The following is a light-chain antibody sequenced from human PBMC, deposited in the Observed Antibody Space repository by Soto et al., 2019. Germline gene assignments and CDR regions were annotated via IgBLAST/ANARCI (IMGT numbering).Light chain of an antibody. J-gene: IGKJ5*01. CDR2: AAS. CDR3: QQHDTRPTMT. Sequence: IQVTQSPSSLSASVGESVTITCRACQDIDNYLNWYQHRPGEAPKLLIYAASYLETGVSTRFSGSGSGTDFSFTITNLRPEDSGTYYCQQHDTRPTMTFGQGTRLEI. CDR1: QDIDNY. V-gene: IGKV1-33*01.